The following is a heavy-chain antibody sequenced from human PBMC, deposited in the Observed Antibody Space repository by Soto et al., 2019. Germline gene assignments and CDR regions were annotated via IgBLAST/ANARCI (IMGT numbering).Heavy chain of an antibody. D-gene: IGHD5-12*01. CDR1: GFTFSSYA. CDR2: ISGSGGST. Sequence: EVQLLESGGGLVQPGGSLRLSCAASGFTFSSYAMSWVRQAPGKGLEWVSAISGSGGSTYYADSVKGRFTISRDNSKNTLYLQMNSLIAEDTAVYYCAKDERDGCNYPSGFDYWGQGTLATVSS. V-gene: IGHV3-23*01. CDR3: AKDERDGCNYPSGFDY. J-gene: IGHJ4*02.